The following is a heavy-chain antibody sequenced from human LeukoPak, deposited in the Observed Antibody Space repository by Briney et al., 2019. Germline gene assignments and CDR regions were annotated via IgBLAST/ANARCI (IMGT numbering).Heavy chain of an antibody. CDR1: GYTFTGYY. CDR2: INPNSGGT. V-gene: IGHV1-2*02. D-gene: IGHD6-13*01. Sequence: GASVKVSCKASGYTFTGYYMHWVRQAPGQGLEWMGWINPNSGGTNYAQKFQGRVTMTRDTSISTAYMELSRLRSDDTAVYYCARDPGRVAAAGTVDYWGQGTLVTVSS. CDR3: ARDPGRVAAAGTVDY. J-gene: IGHJ4*02.